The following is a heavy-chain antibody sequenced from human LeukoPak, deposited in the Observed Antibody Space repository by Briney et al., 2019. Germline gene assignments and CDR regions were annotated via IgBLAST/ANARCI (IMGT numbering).Heavy chain of an antibody. CDR2: IWYDGSNK. CDR3: AKDFRGFDY. D-gene: IGHD3-16*01. V-gene: IGHV3-30*02. Sequence: GGSLRLSCAASGFTFSNYGMHWVRQAPGKGLEWVTFIWYDGSNKYYADSVKGRFTISRDNSKNTLYLQMNSLRAEDTAVYYCAKDFRGFDYWGQGTLVTVSS. J-gene: IGHJ4*02. CDR1: GFTFSNYG.